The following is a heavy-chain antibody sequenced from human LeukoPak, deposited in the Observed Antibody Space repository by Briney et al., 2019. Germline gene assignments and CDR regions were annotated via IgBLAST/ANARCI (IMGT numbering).Heavy chain of an antibody. CDR1: GFTFTSSA. CDR2: IVVGSGNT. CDR3: AALYYYDSSGYYWQSGGYFDY. J-gene: IGHJ4*02. Sequence: GTSVKVSCKASGFTFTSSAMQWVRQARGQRLEWIGWIVVGSGNTNYAQKFQERVTITRDMSTSTACMELSSLRSEDTAVYYCAALYYYDSSGYYWQSGGYFDYWGQGTLVTVSS. V-gene: IGHV1-58*02. D-gene: IGHD3-22*01.